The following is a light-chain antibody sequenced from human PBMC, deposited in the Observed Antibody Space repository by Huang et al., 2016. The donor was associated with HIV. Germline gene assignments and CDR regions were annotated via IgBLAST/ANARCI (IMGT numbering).Light chain of an antibody. CDR1: HNISNY. J-gene: IGKJ2*01. V-gene: IGKV1-39*01. CDR2: AAS. CDR3: QQTFNTPDT. Sequence: DIQMTQSPSSLSASVGDRVTITCQAGHNISNYLHWYQQKPGKAPKLLIHAASNLESGVPSRFSGSGSGTDFTLTISSLQPEDFATYYCQQTFNTPDTFGQGTKVEFK.